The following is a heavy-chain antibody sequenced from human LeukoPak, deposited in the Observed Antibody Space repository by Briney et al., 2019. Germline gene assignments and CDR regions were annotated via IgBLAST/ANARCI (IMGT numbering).Heavy chain of an antibody. V-gene: IGHV3-21*01. J-gene: IGHJ4*02. CDR2: ISSSSSYI. Sequence: GGSLRLSCAASGFTFSSYSTNWVRQAPGKGLEWVSSISSSSSYIYYADSVKGRFTISRDNAKNSLYLQMNSLRAEDTAVYYCASDMGYSNYYFDYWGQGTLVTVSS. D-gene: IGHD4-4*01. CDR1: GFTFSSYS. CDR3: ASDMGYSNYYFDY.